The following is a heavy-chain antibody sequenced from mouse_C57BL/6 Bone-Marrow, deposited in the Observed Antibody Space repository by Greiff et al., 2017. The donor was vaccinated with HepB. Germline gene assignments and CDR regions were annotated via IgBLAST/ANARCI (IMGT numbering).Heavy chain of an antibody. CDR2: INPGSGGT. Sequence: VKLMESGAELVRPGPSVKVSCKASGYAFTNYLIEWVKQRPGQGLEWIGVINPGSGGTNYNEKFKSKATLTVDTSSSTAYMQLSSLTSEDSAVYYCARWGTIYDGYYWYFDVWGTGTTVTVSS. D-gene: IGHD2-3*01. CDR3: ARWGTIYDGYYWYFDV. J-gene: IGHJ1*03. V-gene: IGHV1-54*01. CDR1: GYAFTNYL.